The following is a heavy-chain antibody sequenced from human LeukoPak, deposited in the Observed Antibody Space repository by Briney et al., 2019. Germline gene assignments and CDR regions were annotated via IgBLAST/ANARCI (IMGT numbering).Heavy chain of an antibody. J-gene: IGHJ4*02. Sequence: PGGSLRLSCAASGFTFRNYWMSWVRQAPGKGLEWVANIKQDGSEKYYVDSVKGRFTISRDNARNSLYLQMNSLRAEDTAVYYCARDATRGGDNDYWGQGTRVIVSS. CDR1: GFTFRNYW. CDR2: IKQDGSEK. D-gene: IGHD2-21*02. CDR3: ARDATRGGDNDY. V-gene: IGHV3-7*01.